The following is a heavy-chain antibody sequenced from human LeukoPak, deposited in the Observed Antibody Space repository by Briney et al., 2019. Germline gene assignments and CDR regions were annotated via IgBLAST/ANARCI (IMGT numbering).Heavy chain of an antibody. CDR2: IYYSGST. CDR3: AREGYSSGWYKVDY. D-gene: IGHD6-19*01. J-gene: IGHJ4*02. Sequence: PSETLSLTCTVSGGSISSYYWSWIRQPPGKGLEWIGYIYYSGSTNYNPSLTSRVTISVDTSKNQFSLKLSSVTAADTAVYYCAREGYSSGWYKVDYWGQGTRATVSS. CDR1: GGSISSYY. V-gene: IGHV4-59*01.